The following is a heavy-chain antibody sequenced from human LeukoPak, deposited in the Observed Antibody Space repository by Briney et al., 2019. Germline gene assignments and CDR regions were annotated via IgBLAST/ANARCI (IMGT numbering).Heavy chain of an antibody. D-gene: IGHD2-2*01. V-gene: IGHV1-69*05. CDR1: GGTFSSYA. CDR3: ARTYCSSTSCLAYAIDY. J-gene: IGHJ4*02. CDR2: IIPIFGTA. Sequence: SVKVSCKASGGTFSSYAISWVRQAPGQGLEWMGRIIPIFGTANYAQKFQGRVTITTDESTSTAYMELSSLRSEDTAVYYCARTYCSSTSCLAYAIDYWGQGTLVTVSS.